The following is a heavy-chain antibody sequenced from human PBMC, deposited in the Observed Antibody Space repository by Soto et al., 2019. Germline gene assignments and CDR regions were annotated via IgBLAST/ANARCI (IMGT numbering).Heavy chain of an antibody. V-gene: IGHV1-69*02. CDR2: IIPILGIA. D-gene: IGHD3-22*01. J-gene: IGHJ4*02. CDR3: ARGYYYDSSGYYSGPLFDY. CDR1: GGTFSSYT. Sequence: GASVKVSCKASGGTFSSYTISWVRQAPGQGLEWMGRIIPILGIANYAQKFQGRVTITADKSTSTAYMELSSLRSEDTAVYYCARGYYYDSSGYYSGPLFDYWGQGTLVTVSS.